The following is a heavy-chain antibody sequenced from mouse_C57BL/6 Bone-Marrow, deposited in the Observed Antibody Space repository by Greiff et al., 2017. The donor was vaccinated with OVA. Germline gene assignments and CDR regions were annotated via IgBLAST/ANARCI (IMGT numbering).Heavy chain of an antibody. D-gene: IGHD2-1*01. CDR2: IDPANGTT. V-gene: IGHV14-3*01. Sequence: EVKLQQSVAELVRPGASVKLSCTASGLNIKNTYMHWVKQRPEQDREWIGRIDPANGTTKYAPKFQGKATLTADTSSHTAYLQLSSLTSEETAIYYCARAGNYGFAYWGQGILVTVSA. CDR1: GLNIKNTY. J-gene: IGHJ3*01. CDR3: ARAGNYGFAY.